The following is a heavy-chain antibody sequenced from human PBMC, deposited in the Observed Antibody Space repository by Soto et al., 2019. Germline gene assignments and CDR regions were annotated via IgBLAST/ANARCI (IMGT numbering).Heavy chain of an antibody. Sequence: QVQLVQSGAEVKKPGSSVKVSCKASGGTFSSYTISWVRQAPGQGLEWMGRIIPTLGIANYAQKFQGRVTITADKSTSTAYMELISLRSEDTAVYYCARDARSSFDWFDPWGQGTLVTVSS. CDR2: IIPTLGIA. V-gene: IGHV1-69*08. CDR1: GGTFSSYT. J-gene: IGHJ5*02. CDR3: ARDARSSFDWFDP.